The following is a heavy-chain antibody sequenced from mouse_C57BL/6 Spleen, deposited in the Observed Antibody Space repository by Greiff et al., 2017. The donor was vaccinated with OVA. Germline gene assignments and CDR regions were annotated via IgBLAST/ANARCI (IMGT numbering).Heavy chain of an antibody. CDR2: INPYNGDT. CDR1: GYSFTGYF. CDR3: ARSPSITTREVDY. D-gene: IGHD1-1*01. J-gene: IGHJ4*01. V-gene: IGHV1-20*01. Sequence: EVQLVESGPELVKPGDSVKISCKASGYSFTGYFMNWVMQSHGKSLEWIGRINPYNGDTFYNQKFKGKATLTVDKSSSTAHMELRSLTSEDSAVYYCARSPSITTREVDYWGQGTSVTVSS.